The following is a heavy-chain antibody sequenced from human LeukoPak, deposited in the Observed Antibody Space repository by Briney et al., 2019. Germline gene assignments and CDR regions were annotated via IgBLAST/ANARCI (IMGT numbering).Heavy chain of an antibody. J-gene: IGHJ4*02. CDR1: GYTFTSYN. D-gene: IGHD3-16*01. Sequence: ASVKVSCKASGYTFTSYNMRWVRQAPGQGLEWMGIINPSGGSTNYAQKFQGRVTMTRDTSTSTIYMELSSLRSEDTAVYYCARVPLGGAFDYWGQGTLLTVSS. CDR2: INPSGGST. CDR3: ARVPLGGAFDY. V-gene: IGHV1-46*01.